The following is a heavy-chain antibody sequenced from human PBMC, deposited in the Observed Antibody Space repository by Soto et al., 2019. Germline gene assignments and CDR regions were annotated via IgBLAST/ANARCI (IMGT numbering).Heavy chain of an antibody. CDR3: ARDARQWLDETNHYYYYYGMDV. Sequence: EVQLVESGGGLVKPGGSLRLSCAASGFTFSSYSMNWVRQAPGKGLEWVSSISSSSSYIYYADSVKGRFTISRDNAKNSLYLQMNSLRAEDTAVYYCARDARQWLDETNHYYYYYGMDVWGQGTTVTVSS. CDR1: GFTFSSYS. J-gene: IGHJ6*02. D-gene: IGHD6-19*01. CDR2: ISSSSSYI. V-gene: IGHV3-21*01.